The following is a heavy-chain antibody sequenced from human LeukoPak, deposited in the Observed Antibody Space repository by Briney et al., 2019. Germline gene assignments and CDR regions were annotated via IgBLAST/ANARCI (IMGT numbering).Heavy chain of an antibody. V-gene: IGHV1-2*02. D-gene: IGHD7-27*01. CDR1: RYTFTGYY. J-gene: IGHJ4*02. CDR2: INPNSGGK. CDR3: ARDEGTGDMEG. Sequence: ASVKVSCKAARYTFTGYYMHWVRQGPGQGVEWMGWINPNSGGKNYAQKFQGRVTMTRDTYISTAYMELSGLRSDDTAVYYCARDEGTGDMEGWGQGTLVTVSS.